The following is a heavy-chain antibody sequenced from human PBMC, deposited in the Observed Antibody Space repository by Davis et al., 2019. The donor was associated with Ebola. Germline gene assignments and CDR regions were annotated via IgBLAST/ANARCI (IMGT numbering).Heavy chain of an antibody. D-gene: IGHD6-13*01. J-gene: IGHJ4*02. CDR2: ISWNSGSI. V-gene: IGHV3-9*01. Sequence: SLKISCAASGFTFDDYAMHWVRQAPGKGLEWVSGISWNSGSIGYADSVKGRFTISSDNAKNSLYLQMNSLRAEYTALYYCAKDMSSSSWYVDYWGQGTLVTVSS. CDR1: GFTFDDYA. CDR3: AKDMSSSSWYVDY.